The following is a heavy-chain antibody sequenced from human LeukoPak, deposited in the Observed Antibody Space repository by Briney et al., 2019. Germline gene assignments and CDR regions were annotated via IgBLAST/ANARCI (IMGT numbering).Heavy chain of an antibody. V-gene: IGHV1-24*01. J-gene: IGHJ4*02. D-gene: IGHD3-16*02. CDR2: FDPEDGET. Sequence: GASVKVSCKVSGYTLTELSMHWVRQAPGKGLAWMGGFDPEDGETIYAQKFQGRVTMTEDTSTDTAYMELSSLRSEDTAVYYCATLTKDYDYVWGSYHYRVGLPDYWGQGTLVTVSS. CDR1: GYTLTELS. CDR3: ATLTKDYDYVWGSYHYRVGLPDY.